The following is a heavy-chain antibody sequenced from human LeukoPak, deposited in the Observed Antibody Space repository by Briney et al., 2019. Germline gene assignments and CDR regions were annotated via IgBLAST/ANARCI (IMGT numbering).Heavy chain of an antibody. CDR2: INPSFNPGVDVT. V-gene: IGHV1-46*01. J-gene: IGHJ4*02. D-gene: IGHD1-26*01. CDR1: GYTFSSYH. CDR3: ARAWESIAGYYFDY. Sequence: ASVKVSCKASGYTFSSYHIHWVRQAPGQGLGGMGRINPSFNPGVDVTTYAQKFQGRVTLTRDTSTNTVYMELSSLRSEDTAVYYCARAWESIAGYYFDYWGQGTLVTVSS.